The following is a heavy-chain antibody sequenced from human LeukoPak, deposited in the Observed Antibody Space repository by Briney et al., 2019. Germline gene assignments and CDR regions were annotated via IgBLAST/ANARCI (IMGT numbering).Heavy chain of an antibody. V-gene: IGHV3-7*01. CDR3: STAKFDN. CDR1: GFTFSNYW. J-gene: IGHJ4*02. CDR2: IKSDGSDK. Sequence: GGSLRLSCAASGFTFSNYWMSWVRQAPGKGLEWMANIKSDGSDKYYVDSVKGRFTISRDNARNSLYLQMNSLSPEDTAVYYCSTAKFDNWGQGTLVTVSS.